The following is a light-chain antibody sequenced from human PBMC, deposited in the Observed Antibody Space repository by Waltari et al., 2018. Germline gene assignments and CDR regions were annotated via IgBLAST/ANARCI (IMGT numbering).Light chain of an antibody. CDR2: WAS. CDR3: QQYYGPPVT. CDR1: QSVLYSSNNKNY. J-gene: IGKJ4*01. V-gene: IGKV4-1*01. Sequence: DIVMTQSPDSLAVSLGERATINCKSSQSVLYSSNNKNYLAWYQQKPGQPPKLLIYWASTRESGVPDRFSGSGSGTDFTLTINSLQAEDVAVYYCQQYYGPPVTFGGGTKVEIK.